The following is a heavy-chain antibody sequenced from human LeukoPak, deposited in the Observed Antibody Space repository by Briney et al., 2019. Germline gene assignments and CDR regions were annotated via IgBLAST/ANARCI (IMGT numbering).Heavy chain of an antibody. CDR2: ISGSGGST. CDR3: AKGDVAAVHFDY. J-gene: IGHJ4*02. Sequence: GGSLRLSCAASGFTFNSYAMSWVRQAPGKGLEWVSTISGSGGSTYYADSVKGRFTISRDNSKNTLYLQMSSLRAEDTAVYYCAKGDVAAVHFDYWGQGTLVTVSS. D-gene: IGHD2-15*01. V-gene: IGHV3-23*01. CDR1: GFTFNSYA.